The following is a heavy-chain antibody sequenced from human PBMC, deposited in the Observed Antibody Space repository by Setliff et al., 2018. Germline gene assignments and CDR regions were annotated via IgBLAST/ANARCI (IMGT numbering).Heavy chain of an antibody. CDR1: GGTFSDYY. CDR3: ARVSGFQYMDV. D-gene: IGHD3-3*01. CDR2: INHSGST. V-gene: IGHV4-34*01. J-gene: IGHJ6*03. Sequence: PSETLSLTCAASGGTFSDYYWTWIRQPPGKGLEWIGEINHSGSTNYNPSLKSRVSISVDTSKNQFSLKLSSVTAADTAVYYCARVSGFQYMDVWGKGTTVTVSS.